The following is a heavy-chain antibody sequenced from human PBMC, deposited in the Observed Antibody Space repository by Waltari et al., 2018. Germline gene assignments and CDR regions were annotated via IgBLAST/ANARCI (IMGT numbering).Heavy chain of an antibody. CDR1: GGSISSYY. CDR3: ARDPGVLRYFDWLFDAFDI. J-gene: IGHJ3*02. CDR2: IYTSGST. Sequence: QVQLQESGPGLVKPSETLSLTCTVSGGSISSYYWSWIRQPAGKGLEWIGRIYTSGSTNYNPSLKVRVTMSVDTSKNQCSLKLSSVTAADTAVYYCARDPGVLRYFDWLFDAFDIWGQGTMVTVSS. D-gene: IGHD3-9*01. V-gene: IGHV4-4*07.